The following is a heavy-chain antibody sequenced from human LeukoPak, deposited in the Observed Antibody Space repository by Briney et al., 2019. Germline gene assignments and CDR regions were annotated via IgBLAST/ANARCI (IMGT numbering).Heavy chain of an antibody. J-gene: IGHJ3*02. Sequence: GGSLRLSCAASGFTFSSNAMSWVRQAPGKGLEWVSAISGSGGSTYYADSVKGRFTISRDNSKNTLYLQMNSLRAEDTAVYYCAKADSSGYYGGAFDIWGQGTMVTVSS. CDR3: AKADSSGYYGGAFDI. V-gene: IGHV3-23*01. CDR1: GFTFSSNA. CDR2: ISGSGGST. D-gene: IGHD3-22*01.